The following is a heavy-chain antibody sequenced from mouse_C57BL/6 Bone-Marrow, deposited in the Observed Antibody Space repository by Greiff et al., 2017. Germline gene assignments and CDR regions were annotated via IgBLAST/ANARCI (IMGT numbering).Heavy chain of an antibody. D-gene: IGHD2-2*01. J-gene: IGHJ4*01. CDR2: IWSGGST. CDR1: GFSLTSYG. Sequence: VQLQQSGPGLVQPSQSLSITCTVSGFSLTSYGVHWVRQSPGKGLEWLGVIWSGGSTDYNAAFISRLSISKDNSKSQVFFKMNSLQADDTAIYYCARRNGYGPYYAMDYWGQGTSVTVSS. V-gene: IGHV2-2*01. CDR3: ARRNGYGPYYAMDY.